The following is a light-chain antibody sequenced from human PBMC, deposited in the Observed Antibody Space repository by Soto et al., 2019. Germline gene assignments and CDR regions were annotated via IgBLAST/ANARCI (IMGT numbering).Light chain of an antibody. Sequence: DVVLTQTAFSLSVTPGQHAPISCRSSQNLLHNGGVAHLFWYLQKPGQSPQLLIYEVSNRFSGVPDRFSGSGSGTDFTLEISRVEAEDVGIYYSMQSTQLPPTFGQGTRLEIK. J-gene: IGKJ5*01. V-gene: IGKV2D-29*02. CDR3: MQSTQLPPT. CDR1: QNLLHNGGVAH. CDR2: EVS.